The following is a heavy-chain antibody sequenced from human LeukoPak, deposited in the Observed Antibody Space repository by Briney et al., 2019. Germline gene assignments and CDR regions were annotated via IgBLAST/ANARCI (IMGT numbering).Heavy chain of an antibody. Sequence: SETLSLTCTVSGGSISSYYWSWIRQPPGKGLEWIGYIDHTGTTNYNPSLNSRVTISRDTSKNHFSLQLSSVTAADTAVYFCARGRVSSSTWHSTYYYYFYMDVWGKGTTVTVSS. J-gene: IGHJ6*03. CDR3: ARGRVSSSTWHSTYYYYFYMDV. CDR1: GGSISSYY. D-gene: IGHD4-11*01. V-gene: IGHV4-59*01. CDR2: IDHTGTT.